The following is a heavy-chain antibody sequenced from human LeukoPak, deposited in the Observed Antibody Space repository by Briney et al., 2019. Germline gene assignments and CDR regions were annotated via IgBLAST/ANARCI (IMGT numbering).Heavy chain of an antibody. CDR1: GGSISTYY. Sequence: SETLSLTCAVSGGSISTYYWSWIRQPPGKGLEWIGSIYYSGSTNYSPSLKSRVTISVDTSKNQFSLKLSSVTAADTAVYYCARQVRSTTWNYGMDVWGQGPRSPSP. CDR2: IYYSGST. J-gene: IGHJ6*02. CDR3: ARQVRSTTWNYGMDV. V-gene: IGHV4-59*08. D-gene: IGHD2-2*01.